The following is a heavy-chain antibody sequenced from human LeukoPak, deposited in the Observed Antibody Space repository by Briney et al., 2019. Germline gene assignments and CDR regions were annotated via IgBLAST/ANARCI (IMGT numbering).Heavy chain of an antibody. CDR2: IYYSGST. V-gene: IGHV4-59*01. CDR3: ASLREYSGYDFHRYWFDP. CDR1: GGSLSSYY. J-gene: IGHJ5*02. D-gene: IGHD5-12*01. Sequence: SETLSLTCTGSGGSLSSYYWSWLRQPPGKGLEWIGYIYYSGSTNYNPSLTSRVTISVDTSKNQLSLKLSSATAADTTVYYCASLREYSGYDFHRYWFDPWGQGTLVTVSS.